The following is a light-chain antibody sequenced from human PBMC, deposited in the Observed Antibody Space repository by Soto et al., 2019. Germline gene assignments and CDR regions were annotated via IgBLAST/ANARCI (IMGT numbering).Light chain of an antibody. J-gene: IGKJ1*01. CDR1: QSISGW. V-gene: IGKV1-5*01. Sequence: DIQMTQSPSTLSASVGDRVTITCRASQSISGWLAWYQQKPGKAPKFLIYDVSSLESGVPSRFSGRGSGTEFTLTISSLQPDDFATYYCQQYNSYWTFGQGTKVDIK. CDR3: QQYNSYWT. CDR2: DVS.